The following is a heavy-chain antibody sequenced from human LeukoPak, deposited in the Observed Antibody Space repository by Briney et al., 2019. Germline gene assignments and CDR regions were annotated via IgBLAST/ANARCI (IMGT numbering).Heavy chain of an antibody. J-gene: IGHJ4*02. D-gene: IGHD6-19*01. V-gene: IGHV1-2*02. CDR2: INPNSGGT. Sequence: GASVKVSCKASGYTFTGYYMHWVRQAPGQGLEWMGWINPNSGGTNYAQKFQGRVTMTRDTSISTAYMELSRLRSDDTAMYYCARRPHSSGWSSSITLFEHWGQGTLVTVSS. CDR1: GYTFTGYY. CDR3: ARRPHSSGWSSSITLFEH.